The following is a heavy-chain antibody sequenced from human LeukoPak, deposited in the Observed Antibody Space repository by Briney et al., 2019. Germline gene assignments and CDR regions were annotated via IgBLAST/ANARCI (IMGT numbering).Heavy chain of an antibody. J-gene: IGHJ4*02. CDR2: ISASGGNP. V-gene: IGHV3-23*01. D-gene: IGHD6-13*01. CDR3: AKARAGDITAAFNY. CDR1: GFIFSNYA. Sequence: GGSLRLSCAASGFIFSNYAMSWVRQAPGKGLEWVSGISASGGNPYYADSVKGRFTISRDNSENTLNLQMNSLRAEDTDVYYCAKARAGDITAAFNYWGQGTLVTVSS.